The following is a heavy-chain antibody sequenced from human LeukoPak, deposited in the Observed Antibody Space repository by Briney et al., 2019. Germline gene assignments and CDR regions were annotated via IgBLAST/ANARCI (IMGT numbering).Heavy chain of an antibody. J-gene: IGHJ4*02. D-gene: IGHD3-22*01. V-gene: IGHV4-38-2*01. CDR2: IYHSGST. CDR1: GYSISSGSY. Sequence: KPSETLSLTCAVSGYSISSGSYWGWIRQPPGKGLEGIGSIYHSGSTYYNQSLKSRVTISVDTSKTQFSLKLSSVTAADTAVYYCARRTYFYDSSGYYFDYWGQGTLVTVSS. CDR3: ARRTYFYDSSGYYFDY.